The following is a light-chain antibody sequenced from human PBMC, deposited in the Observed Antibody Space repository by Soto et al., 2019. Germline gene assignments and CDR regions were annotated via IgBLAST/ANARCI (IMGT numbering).Light chain of an antibody. CDR2: KAS. J-gene: IGKJ4*01. Sequence: DIQMTQSPSTLSAAVGDRVTITCRASQSISGWLAWYQQKPGKAPKLLIYKASSLESRVPSRFSGSGSGTEVTLTISSPQTDDFATYYCQQYDSYALTFGGGTKVEIK. CDR3: QQYDSYALT. V-gene: IGKV1-5*03. CDR1: QSISGW.